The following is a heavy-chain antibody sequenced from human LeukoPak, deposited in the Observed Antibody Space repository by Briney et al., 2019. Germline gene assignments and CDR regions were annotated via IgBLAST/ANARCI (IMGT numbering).Heavy chain of an antibody. CDR3: ARDSAGNDY. V-gene: IGHV3-7*01. D-gene: IGHD6-13*01. J-gene: IGHJ4*02. CDR1: GFTFSRYG. CDR2: IKQDGSEK. Sequence: GRSLRLSCVASGFTFSRYGMHWVRQAPGKGLEWVANIKQDGSEKYYVDSVKGRFTISRDNAKNSLYLQMNSLRAEDTAMYYCARDSAGNDYWGQGTLVTVSS.